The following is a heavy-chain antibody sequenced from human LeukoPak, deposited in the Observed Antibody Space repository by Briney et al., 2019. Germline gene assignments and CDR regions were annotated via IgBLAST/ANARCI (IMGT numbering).Heavy chain of an antibody. CDR1: GFTFSNYS. D-gene: IGHD1-26*01. Sequence: GGSLRLSCAASGFTFSNYSMNWVRQVPGKGLEWVSYISSSSSTIYYAGAVKGGFTISRDNAKNSLYLQMNSLRAEDTAVYYCARVGAMRWDYWGQGTLVTVSS. CDR3: ARVGAMRWDY. J-gene: IGHJ4*02. V-gene: IGHV3-48*01. CDR2: ISSSSSTI.